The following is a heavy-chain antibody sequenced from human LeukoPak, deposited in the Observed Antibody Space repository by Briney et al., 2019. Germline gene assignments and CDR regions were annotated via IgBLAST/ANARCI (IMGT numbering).Heavy chain of an antibody. CDR1: GFIFSSYW. CDR3: AKDSALDGYNYPIFDY. D-gene: IGHD5-24*01. Sequence: GGSLRLSCAASGFIFSSYWIRWVRQAPGKGREWVANIKQDGSEKYYVDSVKGRFTISRDNSKNTLYLQMNSLRAEDTAVYYRAKDSALDGYNYPIFDYWGQGTLVTVSS. V-gene: IGHV3-7*01. CDR2: IKQDGSEK. J-gene: IGHJ4*02.